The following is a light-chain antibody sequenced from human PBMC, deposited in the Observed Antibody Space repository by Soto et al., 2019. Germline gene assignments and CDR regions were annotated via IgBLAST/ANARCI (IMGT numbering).Light chain of an antibody. J-gene: IGKJ4*01. CDR1: QSVSSN. V-gene: IGKV3-15*01. Sequence: EIVMTQSPATLSLSPGERATLSCRASQSVSSNLAWYQQKPAQAPRLLIYGASTRATGIPARFSGTGSGTEFTLTISSLQSEDFAVYYCQQYNNWPPLTFGGGTKVEIK. CDR3: QQYNNWPPLT. CDR2: GAS.